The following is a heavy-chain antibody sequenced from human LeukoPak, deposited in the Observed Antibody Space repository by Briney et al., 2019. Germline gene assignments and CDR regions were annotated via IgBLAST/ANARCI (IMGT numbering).Heavy chain of an antibody. CDR1: GFTFSSYA. Sequence: GGSLRLSCAASGFTFSSYALSWVRQAPGKGLEWVSAISGSGDSSYYADSVKGRFTISRDNSKNTLYLQMNSLRAEDTALYYCAKLSIYCINITCPTRTVDYWGQGTLVTVSS. J-gene: IGHJ4*02. D-gene: IGHD2-8*01. CDR2: ISGSGDSS. CDR3: AKLSIYCINITCPTRTVDY. V-gene: IGHV3-23*01.